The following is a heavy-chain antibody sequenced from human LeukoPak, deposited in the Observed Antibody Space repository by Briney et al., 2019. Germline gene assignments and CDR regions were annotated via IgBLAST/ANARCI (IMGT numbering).Heavy chain of an antibody. J-gene: IGHJ4*02. CDR1: GFTFRSYA. CDR2: ISYDGSNK. V-gene: IGHV3-30*04. D-gene: IGHD5-24*01. Sequence: PGRSLRLSCAASGFTFRSYAMHWVRQAPGKGLEWVAVISYDGSNKYYADSAKGRFTISRDNSKNTLYLQMNSLRAEDTAVYYCARELTIRRTFDYWGQGTLVTVSS. CDR3: ARELTIRRTFDY.